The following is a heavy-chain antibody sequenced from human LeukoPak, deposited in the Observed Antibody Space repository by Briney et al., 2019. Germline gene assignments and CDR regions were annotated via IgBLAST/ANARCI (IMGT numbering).Heavy chain of an antibody. D-gene: IGHD1-26*01. CDR3: ARSGVMGSFGDY. CDR1: GYTFTGYY. V-gene: IGHV1-2*06. CDR2: INPNSGGT. J-gene: IGHJ4*02. Sequence: ASVTVSCKASGYTFTGYYMHWVRQAPGQGLEWMGRINPNSGGTNYAQKFQGRVTMTRDTSISTAYMELSRLRSDDTAVYYCARSGVMGSFGDYWGQGTLVTVSS.